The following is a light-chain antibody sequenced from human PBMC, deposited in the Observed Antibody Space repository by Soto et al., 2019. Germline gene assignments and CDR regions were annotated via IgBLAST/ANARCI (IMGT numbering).Light chain of an antibody. Sequence: DIVMTQSPDSLAVSLGERATINCKSSQSVLYSSNNKNYLAWYQQKPGQAPKLLIYWASTRESGVPDRFSGSGYGTDFTLTISALQAEDVAVYYCQQYYSTPSEVTFGQGTRLEIK. CDR3: QQYYSTPSEVT. CDR2: WAS. J-gene: IGKJ5*01. V-gene: IGKV4-1*01. CDR1: QSVLYSSNNKNY.